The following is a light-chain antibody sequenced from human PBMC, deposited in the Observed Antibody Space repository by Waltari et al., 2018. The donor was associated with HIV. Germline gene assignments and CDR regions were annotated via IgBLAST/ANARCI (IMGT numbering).Light chain of an antibody. CDR3: CSYTGTYTRYV. CDR1: SSDVGSYKY. CDR2: DVD. Sequence: QSALTQPRSVSGSPGQSVTISCTGTSSDVGSYKYVSWYQLRPGKAPKLIIHDVDKRPSAVPDRFSGSKSGNTASLTISGLQAEDEADYYCCSYTGTYTRYVFGTGAKVTVL. V-gene: IGLV2-11*01. J-gene: IGLJ1*01.